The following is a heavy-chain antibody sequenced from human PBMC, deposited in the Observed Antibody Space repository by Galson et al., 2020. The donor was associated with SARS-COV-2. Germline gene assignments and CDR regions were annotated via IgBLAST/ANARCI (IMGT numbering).Heavy chain of an antibody. CDR2: MNPNSGNT. V-gene: IGHV1-8*01. CDR3: ARAPMAAAGLGFDY. D-gene: IGHD6-13*01. J-gene: IGHJ4*02. Sequence: ASVKVSCKASGYTFTSYDINWVRQATGQGLEWMGWMNPNSGNTGYAQKFQGRVTMTRNTSISTAYMELSSLRSEDTAVYYCARAPMAAAGLGFDYWGQGTLVTVSS. CDR1: GYTFTSYD.